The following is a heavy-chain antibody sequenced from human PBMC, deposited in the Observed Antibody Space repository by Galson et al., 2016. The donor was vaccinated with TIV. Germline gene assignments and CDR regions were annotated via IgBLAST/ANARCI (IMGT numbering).Heavy chain of an antibody. D-gene: IGHD2-2*01. V-gene: IGHV3-33*01. CDR1: GFTFSSYG. CDR2: IWYDGTNK. Sequence: SLRLSCAASGFTFSSYGMHWVRQAPGKGLEWVAVIWYDGTNKIYADSVKDRFTISRDDPKNTLYLEMNSLRAEDTAAYYCARDRHFCTSASCYLGYYYDYGMDVWGQGTTVTVSS. J-gene: IGHJ6*02. CDR3: ARDRHFCTSASCYLGYYYDYGMDV.